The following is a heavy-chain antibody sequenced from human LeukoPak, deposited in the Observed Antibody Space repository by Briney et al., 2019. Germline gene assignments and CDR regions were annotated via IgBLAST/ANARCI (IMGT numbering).Heavy chain of an antibody. V-gene: IGHV1-2*02. CDR1: GYTFTAYY. CDR2: INPNTGGT. J-gene: IGHJ4*02. D-gene: IGHD1-1*01. CDR3: AREGAPQLSSYFDH. Sequence: ASVKVSCKASGYTFTAYYIHWVRQAPGQGLEWMGWINPNTGGTNFAQRFQGRVTMTRDTSINTAYMELSSLRSDDTAMYYCAREGAPQLSSYFDHWGQGTLVTVST.